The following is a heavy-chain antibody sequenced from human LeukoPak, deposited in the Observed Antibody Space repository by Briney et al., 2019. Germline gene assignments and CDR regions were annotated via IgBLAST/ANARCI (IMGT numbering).Heavy chain of an antibody. D-gene: IGHD1-1*01. Sequence: SETLSLTCAVYGGSFSGYYWSWIRQPPGKGLEWIGEINHSGSTNYNPSLKSRVTMSVDTSKNQFSLKLSSVTAADTAVYYCARDVGQLEPLDYWGQGTLVTVSS. CDR2: INHSGST. CDR3: ARDVGQLEPLDY. CDR1: GGSFSGYY. J-gene: IGHJ4*02. V-gene: IGHV4-34*01.